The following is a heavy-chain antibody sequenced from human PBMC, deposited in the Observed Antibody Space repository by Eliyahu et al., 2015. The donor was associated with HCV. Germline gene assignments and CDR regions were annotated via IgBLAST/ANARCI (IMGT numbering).Heavy chain of an antibody. CDR1: GGSFSGYY. V-gene: IGHV4-34*01. CDR3: ARGIKPIFGVVPGREAFDY. Sequence: QVQLQQWGAGLLKPSETLSLTCAXYGGSFSGYYWSWIRQPPGKGLEWIGEITHSGSTNYNPSLKSRVTISVDTSKNQFSLNLSSVTAADTAVYYCARGIKPIFGVVPGREAFDYWGQGTLVTVSS. D-gene: IGHD3-3*01. CDR2: ITHSGST. J-gene: IGHJ4*02.